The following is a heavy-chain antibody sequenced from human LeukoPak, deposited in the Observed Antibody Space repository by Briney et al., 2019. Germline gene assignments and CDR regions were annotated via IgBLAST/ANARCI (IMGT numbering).Heavy chain of an antibody. J-gene: IGHJ4*02. V-gene: IGHV4-39*01. CDR3: ARRSPAHSLDY. CDR2: IYYSGST. CDR1: GGSISSSSYY. D-gene: IGHD2-15*01. Sequence: SETLSLTCTVSGGSISSSSYYWGWIRQPPGKGLEWIGSIYYSGSTYYNPSLKSRVTISVDTSKNQFSLKLSSVTAADTAVYYCARRSPAHSLDYWGQGTLVTVSS.